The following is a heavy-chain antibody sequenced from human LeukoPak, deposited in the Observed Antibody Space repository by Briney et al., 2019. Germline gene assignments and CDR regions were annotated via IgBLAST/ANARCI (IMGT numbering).Heavy chain of an antibody. CDR2: VHYSGTT. V-gene: IGHV4-59*08. CDR1: GDSISNYY. J-gene: IGHJ5*02. Sequence: SETLSLTCTVSGDSISNYYWSWIRQPPGMGLEWIGYVHYSGTTNYNPSLKSRVTISVDTSKNQFSLKLSSVTAADTAVYYCARRAYSDYDNPWGQGTLVTVSS. D-gene: IGHD5-12*01. CDR3: ARRAYSDYDNP.